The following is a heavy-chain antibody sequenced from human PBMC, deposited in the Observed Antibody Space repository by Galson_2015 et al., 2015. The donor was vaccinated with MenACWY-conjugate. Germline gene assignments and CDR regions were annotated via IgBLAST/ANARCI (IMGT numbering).Heavy chain of an antibody. CDR2: IRDTGSL. V-gene: IGHV4-59*11. CDR3: VKGWQQLGDI. J-gene: IGHJ3*02. D-gene: IGHD6-13*01. Sequence: ETLSLTCTVSGGSISSHHWSWFRQPPGKGLEWIAYIRDTGSLKDNPSLKSRVTMSADKSNNQFSLRLISVTAEDTAVYYCVKGWQQLGDIWGQGTMVTVSS. CDR1: GGSISSHH.